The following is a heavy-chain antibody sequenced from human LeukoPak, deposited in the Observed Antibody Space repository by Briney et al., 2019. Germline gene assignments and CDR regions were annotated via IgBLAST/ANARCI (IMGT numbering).Heavy chain of an antibody. D-gene: IGHD6-13*01. CDR3: ATGIAAAGCFDY. J-gene: IGHJ4*02. Sequence: ASVKVSCKASGYTFTTYGISWVRQAPGQGLQWMGWISAYNGNTNYAQKLQDRVTMTTDTSTSTAYMELRSLRSDDTAVYYCATGIAAAGCFDYWGQGTLVTVSS. CDR2: ISAYNGNT. CDR1: GYTFTTYG. V-gene: IGHV1-18*01.